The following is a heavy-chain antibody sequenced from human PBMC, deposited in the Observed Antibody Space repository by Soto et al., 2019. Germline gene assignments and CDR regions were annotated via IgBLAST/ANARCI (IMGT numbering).Heavy chain of an antibody. D-gene: IGHD2-15*01. Sequence: QVQLVQSGAEVKQPGASVKVSCKTSGYTFTAYYIHWVRQAPGQGLEWMGWINPNSGDTHSAQKFQGWVTMTRDTSISTAYMELSRLRYDDTAMYYCARVSCSGGSCYFDYWGQGTLVTVSS. CDR3: ARVSCSGGSCYFDY. CDR1: GYTFTAYY. V-gene: IGHV1-2*04. J-gene: IGHJ4*02. CDR2: INPNSGDT.